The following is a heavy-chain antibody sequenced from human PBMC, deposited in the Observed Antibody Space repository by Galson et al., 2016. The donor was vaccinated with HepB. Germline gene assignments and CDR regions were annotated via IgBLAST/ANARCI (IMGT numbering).Heavy chain of an antibody. CDR3: ATWLSHHFDY. D-gene: IGHD6-19*01. CDR2: IDGPTPNT. V-gene: IGHV3-23*01. J-gene: IGHJ4*02. Sequence: SLRLSCAASGFTFRHYALSWVRQAPGKGLEWVSHIDGPTPNTHYADSVRGRFSIYRDHSRDTLYLQMDSLTAEDSAIYYCATWLSHHFDYWGQGTLVTVSS. CDR1: GFTFRHYA.